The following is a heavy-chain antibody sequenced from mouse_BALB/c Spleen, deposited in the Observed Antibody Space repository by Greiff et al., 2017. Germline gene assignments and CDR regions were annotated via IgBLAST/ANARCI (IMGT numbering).Heavy chain of an antibody. D-gene: IGHD1-1*01. J-gene: IGHJ4*01. Sequence: QVHVKQPGAELVKPGASVKLSCKASGYTFTSYWMHWVKQRPGQGLEWIGEINPSNGRTNYNEKFKSKATLTVDKSSSTAYMQLSSLTSEDSAVYYCARSGYYGSSSYAMDYWGQGTSVTVSS. CDR2: INPSNGRT. V-gene: IGHV1S81*02. CDR3: ARSGYYGSSSYAMDY. CDR1: GYTFTSYW.